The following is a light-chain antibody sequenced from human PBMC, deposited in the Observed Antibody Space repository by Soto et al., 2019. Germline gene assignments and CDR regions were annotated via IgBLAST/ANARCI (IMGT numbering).Light chain of an antibody. CDR1: QSISSW. Sequence: DIQMTQSPSTLSASVGDRVTITCRASQSISSWLAWYQQKPGKAPKLLIYDASSLESGVPSRFSGSGSGTEFTLTISSLQPDDFATYYCKHYNSYLLTFGGGTKVEIK. CDR2: DAS. J-gene: IGKJ4*01. CDR3: KHYNSYLLT. V-gene: IGKV1-5*01.